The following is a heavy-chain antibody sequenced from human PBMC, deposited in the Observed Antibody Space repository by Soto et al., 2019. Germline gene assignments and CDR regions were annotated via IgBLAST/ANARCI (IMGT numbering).Heavy chain of an antibody. D-gene: IGHD4-17*01. Sequence: TLSLTCTVSGGSISSYYWSWIRQPPGKGLEWIGYIYYSGSTNYNPSLKSRVTISVDTSKNQFSLKLSSVTAADTAVYYCARATTVVPLYFDYWGQGTLVTVSS. CDR1: GGSISSYY. CDR3: ARATTVVPLYFDY. CDR2: IYYSGST. V-gene: IGHV4-59*08. J-gene: IGHJ4*02.